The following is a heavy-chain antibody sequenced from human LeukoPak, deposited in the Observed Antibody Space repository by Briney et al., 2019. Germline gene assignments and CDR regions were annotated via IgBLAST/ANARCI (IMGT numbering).Heavy chain of an antibody. Sequence: GGSLRLSCAASGFTFSSYWMHWVRQAPGKGLVWVSHINKDGSSTSYADSVKGRFTISRDNAKNTLYLQMSSLRAEDTALYYCARPLYGDFAKYLQRWGQGTLVTVSS. J-gene: IGHJ1*01. V-gene: IGHV3-74*01. CDR1: GFTFSSYW. CDR3: ARPLYGDFAKYLQR. D-gene: IGHD4-17*01. CDR2: INKDGSST.